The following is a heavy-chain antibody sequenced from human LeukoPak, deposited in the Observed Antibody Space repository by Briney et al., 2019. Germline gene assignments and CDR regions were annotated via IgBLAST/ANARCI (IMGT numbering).Heavy chain of an antibody. CDR3: ASSTYYDFWSGPARAPFDY. Sequence: SETLSLTCAVSGGSISSSNWWSWVRQPPGKGLAWIGEIYHSGSTNYNPSLKSRVTISVDKSKNQFSLKLSSVIAADTAVYYCASSTYYDFWSGPARAPFDYWGQGTLVTVSS. CDR2: IYHSGST. CDR1: GGSISSSNW. V-gene: IGHV4-4*02. J-gene: IGHJ4*02. D-gene: IGHD3-3*01.